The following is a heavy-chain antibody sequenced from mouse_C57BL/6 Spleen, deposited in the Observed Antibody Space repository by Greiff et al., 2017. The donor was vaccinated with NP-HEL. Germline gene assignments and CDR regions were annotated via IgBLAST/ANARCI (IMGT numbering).Heavy chain of an antibody. D-gene: IGHD2-4*01. CDR3: ARGAIYYDYDEGYFDY. CDR1: GYTFTSYW. CDR2: INPSNGGT. J-gene: IGHJ2*01. V-gene: IGHV1-53*01. Sequence: VQLQQPGTELVKPGASVKLSCKASGYTFTSYWMHWVKQRPGQGLEWIGNINPSNGGTNYNEKFKSKGTLTVDKSSSTAYMQLSSLTSEDSAVYYCARGAIYYDYDEGYFDYWGQGTTLTVSS.